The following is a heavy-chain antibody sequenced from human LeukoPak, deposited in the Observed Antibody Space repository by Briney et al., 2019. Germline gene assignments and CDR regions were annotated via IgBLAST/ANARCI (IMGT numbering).Heavy chain of an antibody. CDR3: ARVQNYYGSGSPYYYYGMDV. CDR2: INHSGST. V-gene: IGHV4-30-4*01. CDR1: GGSISSGDYY. Sequence: SQTLSLTCTVSGGSISSGDYYWSWIRQPPGKGLEWIGEINHSGSTNYNPSLKSRVTISVDTSKNQFSLKLSSVTAADTAVYYCARVQNYYGSGSPYYYYGMDVWGQGTTVTVSS. D-gene: IGHD3-10*01. J-gene: IGHJ6*02.